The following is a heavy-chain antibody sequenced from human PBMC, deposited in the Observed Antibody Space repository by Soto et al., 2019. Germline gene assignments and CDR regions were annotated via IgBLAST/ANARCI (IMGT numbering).Heavy chain of an antibody. CDR1: GFTVSSNY. Sequence: EVQLVESGGGLIQPGGSLRLSCAASGFTVSSNYMSWVRQAPGKGLEWVSVIYSGGSTYYADSVKGRFTISRDNSKNTLYLQMNSLRAEDTAVYYCVREVTYYYYGMDVWGQGTTVTVSS. V-gene: IGHV3-53*01. D-gene: IGHD3-10*01. CDR2: IYSGGST. J-gene: IGHJ6*02. CDR3: VREVTYYYYGMDV.